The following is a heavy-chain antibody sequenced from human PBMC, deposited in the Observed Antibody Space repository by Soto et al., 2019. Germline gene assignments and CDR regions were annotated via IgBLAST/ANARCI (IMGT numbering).Heavy chain of an antibody. V-gene: IGHV1-69*01. CDR3: ARVLTGGYSSGWWGWLDP. J-gene: IGHJ5*02. CDR1: GGTFSSYA. CDR2: IIPIFGTA. Sequence: QVQLVQSGAEVKKPGSSVKVSCKASGGTFSSYAISWVRQAPGQGLEWMGGIIPIFGTANYAQKFQGRVTITADESTSTAYMELSSLRSEDTAVYYCARVLTGGYSSGWWGWLDPWGQGTLVTVSS. D-gene: IGHD6-19*01.